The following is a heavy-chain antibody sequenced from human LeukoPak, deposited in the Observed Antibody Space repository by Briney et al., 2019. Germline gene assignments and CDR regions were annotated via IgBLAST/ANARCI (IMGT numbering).Heavy chain of an antibody. D-gene: IGHD2-15*01. Sequence: PSETLSLTCTVSGGSISSGSYYWSWIRQPARKGLEWIGRIYTTGSTNYNPSLKSRVTISVDTSKNQFSLKLSSVTAADTAVYYCARHTYCSGGSCYPHYNWFDPWGQGTLVTVSS. J-gene: IGHJ5*02. CDR1: GGSISSGSYY. V-gene: IGHV4-61*02. CDR3: ARHTYCSGGSCYPHYNWFDP. CDR2: IYTTGST.